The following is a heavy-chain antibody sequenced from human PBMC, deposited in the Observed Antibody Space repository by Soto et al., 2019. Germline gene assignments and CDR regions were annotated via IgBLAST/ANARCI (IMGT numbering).Heavy chain of an antibody. CDR2: ISFDDSNK. J-gene: IGHJ4*02. CDR3: ARGLQPFFDWAHFDF. CDR1: GFTFSNYP. V-gene: IGHV3-30-3*01. D-gene: IGHD3-9*01. Sequence: GGSLSLSCAASGFTFSNYPMHCVRQAPGKGLEWVAVISFDDSNKYYSDAVKGRLTITRDKSKNTLFLQKSSLRPADTAVYYFARGLQPFFDWAHFDFWGQETLVTVSS.